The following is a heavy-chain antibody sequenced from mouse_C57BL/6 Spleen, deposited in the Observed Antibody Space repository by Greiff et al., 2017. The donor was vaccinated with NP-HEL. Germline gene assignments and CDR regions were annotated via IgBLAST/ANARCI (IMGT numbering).Heavy chain of an antibody. CDR2: ISDGGSYT. Sequence: DVHLVESGGGLVKPGGSLKLSCAASGFTFSSYAMSWVRQTPEKRLEWVATISDGGSYTYYPDNVKGRFTISRDNAKNNLYLQMSHLKSEDTAMYYCARESTMVLDYWGQGTTLTVSS. CDR1: GFTFSSYA. J-gene: IGHJ2*01. D-gene: IGHD2-2*01. CDR3: ARESTMVLDY. V-gene: IGHV5-4*01.